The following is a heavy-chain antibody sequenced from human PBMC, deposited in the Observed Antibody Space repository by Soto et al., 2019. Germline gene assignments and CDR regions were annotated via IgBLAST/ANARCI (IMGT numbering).Heavy chain of an antibody. V-gene: IGHV3-66*01. CDR3: ARDDVLCDRGRCYRIPLDV. J-gene: IGHJ6*04. CDR1: GFTVSSKY. Sequence: EVQLVESGGGLVQPGGSLRLSCAASGFTVSSKYMTWVRQAPGKGLEWVSLIQSGGTTYYADSVNGTFTISRDTSENTLHHQMDSLRLEETAVYYCARDDVLCDRGRCYRIPLDVWGKVTTVNVSS. CDR2: IQSGGTT. D-gene: IGHD2-15*01.